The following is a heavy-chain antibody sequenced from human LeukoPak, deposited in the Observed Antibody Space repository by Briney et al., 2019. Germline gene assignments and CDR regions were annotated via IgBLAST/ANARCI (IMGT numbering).Heavy chain of an antibody. V-gene: IGHV3-23*01. CDR3: AKDDGYYYGMDV. J-gene: IGHJ6*02. CDR2: VSGSGDST. CDR1: GFTFTSYA. D-gene: IGHD5-24*01. Sequence: GGSLRLSCAASGFTFTSYAMSWVRQAPGKGLEWVSAVSGSGDSTYYADSVKGRFTISRDNSKNTLYLQMSSLRAEDTAVYYCAKDDGYYYGMDVWGQGTTVTVSS.